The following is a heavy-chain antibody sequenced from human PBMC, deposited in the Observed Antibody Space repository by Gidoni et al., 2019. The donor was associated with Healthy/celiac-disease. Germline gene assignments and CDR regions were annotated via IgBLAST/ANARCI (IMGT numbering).Heavy chain of an antibody. CDR1: GFTFGDYA. J-gene: IGHJ4*02. V-gene: IGHV3-49*03. CDR3: TRDLGYCSSTSCYRGTVWDY. CDR2: IRSKAYGGTT. D-gene: IGHD2-2*02. Sequence: EVQLVESGGGLVQPGRSLRLSCTASGFTFGDYAMSWFRQAPGKGLEWVGFIRSKAYGGTTEYAASVKGRFTISRDDSKSIAYLQMNSLKTEDTAVYYCTRDLGYCSSTSCYRGTVWDYWGQGTLVTVSS.